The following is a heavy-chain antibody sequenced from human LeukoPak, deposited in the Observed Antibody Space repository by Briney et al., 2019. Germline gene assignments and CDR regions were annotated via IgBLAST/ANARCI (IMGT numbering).Heavy chain of an antibody. D-gene: IGHD2-2*01. Sequence: NPGGSLRLSCAASGFTFSDYYMSWIRQAPGKGLEWVSYISSSGSTIYYADSVKGRFTISRDNAKNSLYLQMNSLRAEDTAVYLCARHDRDSSYAAFDIWGQGTMVTVSS. V-gene: IGHV3-11*04. CDR1: GFTFSDYY. CDR3: ARHDRDSSYAAFDI. CDR2: ISSSGSTI. J-gene: IGHJ3*02.